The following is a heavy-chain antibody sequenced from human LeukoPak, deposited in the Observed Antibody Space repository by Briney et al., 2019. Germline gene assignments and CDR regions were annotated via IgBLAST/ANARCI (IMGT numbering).Heavy chain of an antibody. CDR2: ISDGGDRK. CDR1: GFTFSSYA. J-gene: IGHJ4*02. Sequence: GGSLRLSCAASGFTFSSYAMSWVRQAPGKGLEWVSAISDGGDRKHYADSVQGRFTVSRDNSKNTVYLQMNSLRAEDAAVYYCTKGIFGVVGHDWGQGTLVAVSS. CDR3: TKGIFGVVGHD. D-gene: IGHD3-3*01. V-gene: IGHV3-23*01.